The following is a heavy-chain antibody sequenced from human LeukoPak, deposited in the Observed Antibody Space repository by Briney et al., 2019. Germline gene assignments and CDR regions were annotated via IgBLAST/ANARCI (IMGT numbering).Heavy chain of an antibody. J-gene: IGHJ4*02. CDR2: IYYSGST. CDR1: GGSISSYY. V-gene: IGHV4-59*01. Sequence: SETLSLTCTVSGGSISSYYWSWIRQPPGRGLEWIGYIYYSGSTNYNPSLKSRVTISVDTSKNQFSLKLSSVTAADTAVYYCARLHLDSSGYYFDYWGQGTLVTVSS. D-gene: IGHD3-22*01. CDR3: ARLHLDSSGYYFDY.